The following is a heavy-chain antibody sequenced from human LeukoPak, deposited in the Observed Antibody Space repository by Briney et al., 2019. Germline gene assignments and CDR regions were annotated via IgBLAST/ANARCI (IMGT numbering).Heavy chain of an antibody. Sequence: SETLSLTCTVSGGSISSYYWSWIRQPPGKGLEWIGYIYYSGRTNSNPSLKSRVTISVDTSKHQFSLKLSSVTAADTAVYYCASKLRSGWYSLDYWGQGTLVTVSS. J-gene: IGHJ4*02. CDR2: IYYSGRT. V-gene: IGHV4-59*08. D-gene: IGHD6-19*01. CDR1: GGSISSYY. CDR3: ASKLRSGWYSLDY.